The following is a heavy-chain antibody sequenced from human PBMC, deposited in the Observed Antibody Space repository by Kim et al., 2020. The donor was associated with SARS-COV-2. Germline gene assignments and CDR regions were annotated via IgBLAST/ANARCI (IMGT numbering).Heavy chain of an antibody. J-gene: IGHJ4*02. D-gene: IGHD6-19*01. Sequence: GGSLRLSCAASGFTFSSYWMHWVRQAPGKGLVWVSRINSDGTTTSYRDSVKGRFTLSRDNAKNTLYLQMNSLRAEDTAVYYCARRAYSSGWWYFDYWGQGTLVTVSS. CDR2: INSDGTTT. CDR3: ARRAYSSGWWYFDY. CDR1: GFTFSSYW. V-gene: IGHV3-74*01.